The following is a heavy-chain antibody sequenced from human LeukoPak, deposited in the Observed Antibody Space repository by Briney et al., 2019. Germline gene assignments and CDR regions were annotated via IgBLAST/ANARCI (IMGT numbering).Heavy chain of an antibody. CDR3: ARGPTAVRGVIRFYYYMDV. V-gene: IGHV4-34*01. Sequence: SETLSLTCVVSDGSFSGYYWTWLRQPPGKGLEWIGEINHSRGTNYTPSLTSRVTISVDTSKKQFSLKLSSVTAADTAVYYCARGPTAVRGVIRFYYYMDVWGKGTAVTVSS. CDR1: DGSFSGYY. D-gene: IGHD3-10*01. J-gene: IGHJ6*03. CDR2: INHSRGT.